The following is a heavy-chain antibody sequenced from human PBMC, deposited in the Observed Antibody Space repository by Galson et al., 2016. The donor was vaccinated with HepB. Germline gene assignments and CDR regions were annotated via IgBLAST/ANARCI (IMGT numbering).Heavy chain of an antibody. CDR1: SGTISITGYF. Sequence: TLSLTCTVSSGTISITGYFWSWIRQHPVRGLEWIGYISPSGRTYFNPSLKSRITTSVDTSKNQFSLDLRSVTAADTAVYFCARYGSWTGFDYWGQGTLVTVSS. V-gene: IGHV4-31*03. CDR2: ISPSGRT. D-gene: IGHD3/OR15-3a*01. J-gene: IGHJ4*02. CDR3: ARYGSWTGFDY.